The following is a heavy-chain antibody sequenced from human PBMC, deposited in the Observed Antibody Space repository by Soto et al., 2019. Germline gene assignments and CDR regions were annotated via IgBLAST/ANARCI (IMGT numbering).Heavy chain of an antibody. CDR3: AKDRVDCSGGSCYSYAFDI. CDR1: GFTFSSYA. CDR2: ISGSGGST. J-gene: IGHJ3*02. Sequence: GGSLRLSCAASGFTFSSYAMSWVRQAPGKGLEWVSTISGSGGSTYYADSVKGRFTISRDNSKNTLYLQMNSLRAEDTAVYFCAKDRVDCSGGSCYSYAFDIWGQGTMVTVSS. V-gene: IGHV3-23*01. D-gene: IGHD2-15*01.